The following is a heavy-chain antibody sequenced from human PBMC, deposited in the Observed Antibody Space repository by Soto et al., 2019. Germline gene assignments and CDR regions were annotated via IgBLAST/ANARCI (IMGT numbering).Heavy chain of an antibody. CDR1: GYTFTSYG. V-gene: IGHV1-18*01. Sequence: GASVKVSCKASGYTFTSYGISWVRQAPGQGLEWMGWISAYNGNTNYAQKLQGRVTMTTDTSTSTAYMELRSLRSDDTAVYYCARDRHPGRQWLVLSGAFEIWGQGTMVTVSS. J-gene: IGHJ3*02. D-gene: IGHD6-19*01. CDR3: ARDRHPGRQWLVLSGAFEI. CDR2: ISAYNGNT.